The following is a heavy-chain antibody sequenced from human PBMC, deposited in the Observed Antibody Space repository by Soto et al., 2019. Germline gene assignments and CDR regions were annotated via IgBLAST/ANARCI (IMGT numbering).Heavy chain of an antibody. V-gene: IGHV1-69*06. CDR2: IIPIFGTA. Sequence: SVKVSCKASGGTFSSYAISWVRQAPGQGLEWMGGIIPIFGTANYAQKFQGRVTIAADKSTSTAYMELSSLRSEDTAVYYCADTYYDFWSGYSYYYYYGMDVWGQGTTVTVSS. J-gene: IGHJ6*02. CDR1: GGTFSSYA. CDR3: ADTYYDFWSGYSYYYYYGMDV. D-gene: IGHD3-3*01.